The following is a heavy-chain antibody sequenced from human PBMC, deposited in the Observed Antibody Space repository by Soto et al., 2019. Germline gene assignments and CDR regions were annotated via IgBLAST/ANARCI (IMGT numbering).Heavy chain of an antibody. D-gene: IGHD3-3*01. Sequence: QVRLQESGPGLVKPSQTVTLICNVSGGSFSSGDYYWNWIRQFPGKGLESIGYVFNRETTHYNPSLKGRVSMSVDTSKNQFTLTLRSVTAADTAVYFCVREVREVLFGLDGLDVWGQGTTVTVSS. V-gene: IGHV4-31*02. J-gene: IGHJ6*02. CDR1: GGSFSSGDYY. CDR3: VREVREVLFGLDGLDV. CDR2: VFNRETT.